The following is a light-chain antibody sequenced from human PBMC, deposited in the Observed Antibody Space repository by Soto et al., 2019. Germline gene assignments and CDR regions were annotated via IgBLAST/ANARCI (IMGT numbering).Light chain of an antibody. J-gene: IGKJ1*01. V-gene: IGKV3-20*01. CDR1: QSVTSNY. Sequence: EIVLTQSPGTLSLSPGERATLSCRASQSVTSNYLAWYRQKAGQAPRLLIFGASIRDTGIPDRFSGSGSGTDFTLTINRLQPEDFAMYYCQQYGSSPGTFGPGTKVDIK. CDR2: GAS. CDR3: QQYGSSPGT.